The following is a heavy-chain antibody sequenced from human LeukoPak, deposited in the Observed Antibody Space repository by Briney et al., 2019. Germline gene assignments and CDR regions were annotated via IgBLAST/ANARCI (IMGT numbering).Heavy chain of an antibody. J-gene: IGHJ2*01. CDR1: GFTVSTNY. Sequence: GGSLRLSCAASGFTVSTNYMNWVRQAPGKGLEWVSILYSGSSTYYADSVEGRFAISRDSSKNTLFLQMNDLRAEDTAVYYCARVGDHFHWYLDLWGRGTLVTVSS. CDR3: ARVGDHFHWYLDL. V-gene: IGHV3-53*01. CDR2: LYSGSST. D-gene: IGHD3-3*02.